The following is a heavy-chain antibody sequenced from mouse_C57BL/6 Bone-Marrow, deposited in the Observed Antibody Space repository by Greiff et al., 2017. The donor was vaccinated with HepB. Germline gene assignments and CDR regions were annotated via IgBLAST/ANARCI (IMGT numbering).Heavy chain of an antibody. Sequence: QVQLKQPGAELVMPGASVKLSCKASGYTFTSYWMHWVKQRPGQGLEWIGEIDPSDSYTNYNQKFKGKSTLTVDKSSSTAYMQLSSLTSEDSAVYYCARSNYAMDYWGQGTSVTVSS. CDR1: GYTFTSYW. J-gene: IGHJ4*01. CDR2: IDPSDSYT. V-gene: IGHV1-69*01. CDR3: ARSNYAMDY.